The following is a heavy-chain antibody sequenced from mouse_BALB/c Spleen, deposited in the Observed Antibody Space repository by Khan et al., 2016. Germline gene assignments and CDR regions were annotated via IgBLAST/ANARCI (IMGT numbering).Heavy chain of an antibody. CDR3: ARLRGYDDYFDY. V-gene: IGHV1S137*01. CDR1: GYTFTDYA. D-gene: IGHD2-2*01. J-gene: IGHJ2*01. CDR2: ISSYYGNA. Sequence: QVQLQQSGPELVRPGVSVKISCKGSGYTFTDYAIHWVKQSHAKSLEWIGVISSYYGNAPYNQKFKGKATVTVDKSSSTAYMELARLTSEDSAIYYCARLRGYDDYFDYWGQGTTLTVSS.